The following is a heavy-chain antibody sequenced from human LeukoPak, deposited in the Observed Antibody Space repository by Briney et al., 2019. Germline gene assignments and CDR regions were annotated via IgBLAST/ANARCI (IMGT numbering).Heavy chain of an antibody. CDR1: GYTFTSYG. CDR2: ISAYNGNT. CDR3: ARDGEDIVVVPAANPWFDP. D-gene: IGHD2-2*01. Sequence: ASVKVSCKASGYTFTSYGISWVRQAPGQGLEWMGWISAYNGNTNYAQKLQGRVTMTTDTSTSTAYMELRSLRSDDTAVYCCARDGEDIVVVPAANPWFDPWGQGTLVTVSS. V-gene: IGHV1-18*01. J-gene: IGHJ5*02.